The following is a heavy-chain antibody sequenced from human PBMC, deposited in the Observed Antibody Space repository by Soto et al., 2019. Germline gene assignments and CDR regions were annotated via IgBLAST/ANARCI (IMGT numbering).Heavy chain of an antibody. J-gene: IGHJ4*02. D-gene: IGHD3-22*01. V-gene: IGHV3-7*03. Sequence: LRLSCAASGFTFSSYWMSWVRQAPGKGLEWVANIKQDGSEKYYVDSVKGRFTISRDNAKNSLYLQMNSLRAEDTDVYYCARDVDYYDSSGYNDYRGKGPLVTVSS. CDR2: IKQDGSEK. CDR1: GFTFSSYW. CDR3: ARDVDYYDSSGYNDY.